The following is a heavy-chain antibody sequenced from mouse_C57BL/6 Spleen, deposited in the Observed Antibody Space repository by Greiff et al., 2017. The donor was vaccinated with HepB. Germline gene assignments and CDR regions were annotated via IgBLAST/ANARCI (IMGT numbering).Heavy chain of an antibody. CDR2: ISSGSSTI. J-gene: IGHJ4*01. Sequence: EVQLVESGGGLVKPGGSLKLSCAASGFTFSDYGMHWVRQAPEKGLEWVAYISSGSSTIYYTDTVKGRFTISRDNAKNTLFLQMTSLRSEDTAMYYCASPIYYDYDVYAMDYWGQGTSVTVSS. D-gene: IGHD2-4*01. V-gene: IGHV5-17*01. CDR1: GFTFSDYG. CDR3: ASPIYYDYDVYAMDY.